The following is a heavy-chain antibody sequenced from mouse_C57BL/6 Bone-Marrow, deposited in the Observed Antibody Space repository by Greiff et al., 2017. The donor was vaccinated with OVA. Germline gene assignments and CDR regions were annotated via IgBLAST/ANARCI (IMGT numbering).Heavy chain of an antibody. CDR3: TPLTTVVNYFDY. CDR2: IDPENGDT. J-gene: IGHJ2*01. CDR1: GFNIKDDY. Sequence: EVQLQQSGAELVRPGASVKLSCTASGFNIKDDYMHWVKQRPEQGLEWIGWIDPENGDTEYASKFQGKATITADTSSNTAHLQLSSLTSEDTAVYYCTPLTTVVNYFDYWGQGTTLTVSS. D-gene: IGHD1-1*01. V-gene: IGHV14-4*01.